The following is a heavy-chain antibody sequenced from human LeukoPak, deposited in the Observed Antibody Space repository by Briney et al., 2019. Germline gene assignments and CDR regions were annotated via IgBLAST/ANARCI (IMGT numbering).Heavy chain of an antibody. V-gene: IGHV4-39*07. Sequence: SETLSLTCTVSGGSITSSSYYWGWIRQPPGKGLEWIGGIYYSGSPYYNPSLKSRVTISLDTSKKQFSLKLSSVTAADSAVYYCASGYSYEMDVWGKGTTVTISS. J-gene: IGHJ6*04. D-gene: IGHD5-12*01. CDR1: GGSITSSSYY. CDR3: ASGYSYEMDV. CDR2: IYYSGSP.